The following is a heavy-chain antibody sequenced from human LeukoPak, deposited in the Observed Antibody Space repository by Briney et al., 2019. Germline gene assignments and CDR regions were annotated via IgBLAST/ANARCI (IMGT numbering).Heavy chain of an antibody. CDR2: IKGIGPTT. Sequence: GGSLRLSCAASGFTFSDYYMSWIRQAPGKGLEWVSTIKGIGPTTYYADSVKGRFTISRDNARNSLFLQMSSLRADDTAIYYCARAGELSYMDVWGKGTAVTVSS. CDR1: GFTFSDYY. D-gene: IGHD3-16*01. V-gene: IGHV3-11*04. J-gene: IGHJ6*03. CDR3: ARAGELSYMDV.